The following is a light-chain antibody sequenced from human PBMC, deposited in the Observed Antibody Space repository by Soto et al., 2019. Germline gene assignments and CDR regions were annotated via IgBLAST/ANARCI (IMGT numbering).Light chain of an antibody. V-gene: IGKV3-20*01. CDR2: GAS. J-gene: IGKJ3*01. CDR3: QQYGSSPPFT. CDR1: HSVSSSY. Sequence: EIVLTQSPGTLSLSPGERATLSCRASHSVSSSYLGWYQQKPGQAPRLLIYGASGRATGIPDRFSGSGSGTDFTLTISRLEPEDFAVYYCQQYGSSPPFTFGPGTKVDI.